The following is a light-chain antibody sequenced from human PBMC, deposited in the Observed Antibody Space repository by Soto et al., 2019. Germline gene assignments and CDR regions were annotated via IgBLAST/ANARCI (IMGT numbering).Light chain of an antibody. Sequence: DIQMTQSPSSLSASVGDRVTISCRASQSIRTYLNWYQQKPGKAPSLLIYAASSLHSGVPSRFSGSGSGTDFTLTISSLPPEDFATYYCQQSYSAPRTFGQGTKLEI. CDR1: QSIRTY. V-gene: IGKV1-39*01. J-gene: IGKJ2*01. CDR3: QQSYSAPRT. CDR2: AAS.